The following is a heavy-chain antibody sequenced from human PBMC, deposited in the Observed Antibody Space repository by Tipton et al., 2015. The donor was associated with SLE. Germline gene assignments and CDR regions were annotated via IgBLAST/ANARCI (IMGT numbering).Heavy chain of an antibody. J-gene: IGHJ4*02. CDR3: ARDRLGGPFDY. V-gene: IGHV4-59*01. CDR1: AGSISSFY. D-gene: IGHD1-26*01. CDR2: IDDSGTT. Sequence: TLSLTCTVSAGSISSFYWNWIRQPPGKGLEWIGYIDDSGTTNFNPFLKSRVIMSEDTSKNQFSLRLSSVTAADTAVYYCARDRLGGPFDYWGQGSLVTVSS.